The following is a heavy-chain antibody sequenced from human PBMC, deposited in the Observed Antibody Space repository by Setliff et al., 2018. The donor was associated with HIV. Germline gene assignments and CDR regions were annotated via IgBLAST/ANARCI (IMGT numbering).Heavy chain of an antibody. J-gene: IGHJ6*03. CDR2: IYHSGIT. V-gene: IGHV4-39*07. CDR1: GDSISWNNYY. D-gene: IGHD3-10*01. CDR3: ARDTYDSRGYFFGSGNYYQDYYYYMDV. Sequence: SETLSLTCTVSGDSISWNNYYWGWIRQPPGKGLEWIGNIYHSGITYTNASLRSRLTISADTSKNQFSLHLSSVTAADTAVYYCARDTYDSRGYFFGSGNYYQDYYYYMDVWGKGTTVTVSS.